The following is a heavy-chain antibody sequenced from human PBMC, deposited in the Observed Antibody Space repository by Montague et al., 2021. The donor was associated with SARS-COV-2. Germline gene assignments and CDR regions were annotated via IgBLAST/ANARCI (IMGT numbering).Heavy chain of an antibody. J-gene: IGHJ3*02. CDR3: AHRPGIAVAGGAFDI. Sequence: PALVKPTQTLTLTCTFSGVSLSTSGVGVGWIRQPPGKAREWLALXCWNDDNRYSPSRKSRLTITKDTSKNQVVLTMTNMDTVDTATYYCAHRPGIAVAGGAFDIWGQGTMVTVSS. CDR1: GVSLSTSGVG. D-gene: IGHD6-19*01. V-gene: IGHV2-5*01. CDR2: XCWNDDN.